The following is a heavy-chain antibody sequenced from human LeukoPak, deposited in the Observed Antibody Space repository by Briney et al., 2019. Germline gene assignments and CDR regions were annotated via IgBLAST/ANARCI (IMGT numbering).Heavy chain of an antibody. CDR2: IYYSGST. CDR1: GGSISSSSYY. J-gene: IGHJ5*02. D-gene: IGHD3-10*01. V-gene: IGHV4-39*01. CDR3: ARQTYYGSGNNWFDP. Sequence: SQTLSLTCTVSGGSISSSSYYWAWIRQPPGKGLEWIGSIYYSGSTYYNPSLKSRVTISVDTSKKQFSLKLSSVTAADTAVYYCARQTYYGSGNNWFDPWGQGTLVTVSS.